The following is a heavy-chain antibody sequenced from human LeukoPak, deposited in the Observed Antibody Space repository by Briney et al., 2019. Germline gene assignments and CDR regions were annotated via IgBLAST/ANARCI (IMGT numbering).Heavy chain of an antibody. Sequence: PGGSLRLSCAASGFTFSGSAMHWVRQAPGKGLEWMGGFDPEDGETIYAQKFQGRVTMTEDTSTDTAYMELSSLRSEDTAVYYCAPVPKEQQPRLFDYWGQGTLVTVSS. CDR3: APVPKEQQPRLFDY. V-gene: IGHV1-24*01. CDR1: GFTFSGSA. J-gene: IGHJ4*02. D-gene: IGHD6-13*01. CDR2: FDPEDGET.